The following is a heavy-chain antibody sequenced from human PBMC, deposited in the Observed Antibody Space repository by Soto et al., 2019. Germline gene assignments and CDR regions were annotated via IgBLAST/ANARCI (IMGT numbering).Heavy chain of an antibody. V-gene: IGHV1-18*01. J-gene: IGHJ6*02. CDR3: ARDRKYCSGPSCYDFYNYYGMDV. D-gene: IGHD2-2*01. CDR2: ISAYNGYT. CDR1: GYTFSSYG. Sequence: QVQLVQSGAEVKKPGASVKVSCKASGYTFSSYGISWVRQAPGQGLEWVGWISAYNGYTNYAQKFQGRVTMTTDTSTSTGYMELRRLTSDDTAVYYCARDRKYCSGPSCYDFYNYYGMDVWGQGTTVTVSS.